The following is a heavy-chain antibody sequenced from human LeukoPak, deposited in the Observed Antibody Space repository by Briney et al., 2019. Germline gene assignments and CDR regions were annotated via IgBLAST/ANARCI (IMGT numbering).Heavy chain of an antibody. CDR2: INAGNGNT. CDR3: AKGSGYEAQYYYYYMDV. Sequence: GASVKVSCKASGYTFTSYAMHWVRQAPGQRLEWMGWINAGNGNTKYSQEFQGRVTITRDTSASTAYMELSSLRSEDMAVYYCAKGSGYEAQYYYYYMDVWGKGTTVTISS. V-gene: IGHV1-3*03. CDR1: GYTFTSYA. D-gene: IGHD5-12*01. J-gene: IGHJ6*03.